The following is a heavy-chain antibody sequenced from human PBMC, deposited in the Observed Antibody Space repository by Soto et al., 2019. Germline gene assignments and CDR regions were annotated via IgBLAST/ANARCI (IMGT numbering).Heavy chain of an antibody. J-gene: IGHJ5*02. V-gene: IGHV1-69*01. CDR2: IIPIFGTA. Sequence: SVKVSFNASGGTFSSYAITLVRHSPGQGLEWMGGIIPIFGTANYAQKFQARVTITADESTSTAYMELSSLRSEDKAVYYCARDRGPSSGYYPYWFDPWGQGTLVTVSS. CDR1: GGTFSSYA. D-gene: IGHD3-22*01. CDR3: ARDRGPSSGYYPYWFDP.